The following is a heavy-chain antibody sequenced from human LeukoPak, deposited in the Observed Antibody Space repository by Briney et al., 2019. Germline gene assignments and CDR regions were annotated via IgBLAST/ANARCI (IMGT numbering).Heavy chain of an antibody. D-gene: IGHD3-22*01. J-gene: IGHJ4*02. Sequence: PGGSMRLSCEASGFTFSSYVMTWVRQAPGKGLEWVASVSGGGDSTYYTDSVKGLFTISRDNSKSTLYLQMNSLRDGDTAVYYCAKCLLRGYYDTSGYYFFDDWGQGTLVAVSS. V-gene: IGHV3-23*01. CDR3: AKCLLRGYYDTSGYYFFDD. CDR2: VSGGGDST. CDR1: GFTFSSYV.